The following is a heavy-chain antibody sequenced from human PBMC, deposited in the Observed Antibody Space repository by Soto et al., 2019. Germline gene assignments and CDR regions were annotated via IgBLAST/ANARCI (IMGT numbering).Heavy chain of an antibody. CDR1: GGSLSNKFNY. CDR3: ARHRCSSSMCHKRYLGNGLDP. CDR2: IYSSGTP. D-gene: IGHD3-3*02. V-gene: IGHV4-39*01. J-gene: IGHJ5*02. Sequence: QLQLQVSGPGLVKASETLSLTCTLSGGSLSNKFNYWAWLRQPPGKGLGWIGSIYSSGTPYYNPSLESRLPMSSDTSKDQFSLNLSSATAADTAVYYCARHRCSSSMCHKRYLGNGLDPWGQGTLVTVSS.